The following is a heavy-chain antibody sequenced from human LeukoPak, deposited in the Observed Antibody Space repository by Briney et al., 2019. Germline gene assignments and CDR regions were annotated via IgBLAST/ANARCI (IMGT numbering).Heavy chain of an antibody. D-gene: IGHD5-18*01. J-gene: IGHJ4*02. CDR1: GYTFTSYY. Sequence: ASVKVSCKASGYTFTSYYMHWVRQAPGQGLEWMGIINPSGGSTSYAQKFQGRVTMTRDTSTSTVCMELSSLRSEDTAVYYCARDGEDTAMARDYFDYWGQGTLVTVSS. CDR2: INPSGGST. CDR3: ARDGEDTAMARDYFDY. V-gene: IGHV1-46*01.